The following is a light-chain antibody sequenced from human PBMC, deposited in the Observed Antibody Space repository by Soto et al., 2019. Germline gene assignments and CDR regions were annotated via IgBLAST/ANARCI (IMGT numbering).Light chain of an antibody. V-gene: IGLV2-14*01. CDR1: SSDVGGYDY. CDR2: EVS. Sequence: QSALTQPASVSGSPGQSVTISCTGTSSDVGGYDYVSWHQQHPGKAPKLMIYEVSNRPSGVSKRFSGSKSGDTASLTISGLQAEDEADYYCSSYTSSSTFVFGTGTKVTVL. J-gene: IGLJ1*01. CDR3: SSYTSSSTFV.